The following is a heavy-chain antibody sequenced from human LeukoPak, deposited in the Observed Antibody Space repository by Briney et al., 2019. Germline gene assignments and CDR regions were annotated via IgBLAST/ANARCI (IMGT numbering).Heavy chain of an antibody. V-gene: IGHV4-59*08. CDR3: ARATPASENYYMDV. CDR2: IYYSGST. J-gene: IGHJ6*03. Sequence: SETLSLTCTVSGGSISSYYWSWIRQPPGKGLEWIGYIYYSGSTNYNPSLKSRVTISVDTSKNQFSLKLTSVTAADTAVYYCARATPASENYYMDVWGKGTTVTVSS. CDR1: GGSISSYY. D-gene: IGHD2-2*01.